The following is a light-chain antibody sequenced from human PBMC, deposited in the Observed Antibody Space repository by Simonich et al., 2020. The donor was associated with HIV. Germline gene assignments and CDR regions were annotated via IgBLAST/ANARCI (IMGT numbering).Light chain of an antibody. J-gene: IGKJ1*01. Sequence: DIVMTQSPDSLAVSLGERATINCKSSPSVLYSSNNKNNLAWYQQKPGPPPKLLIYWASTRESGVPDRFSGSGSGTDFTLTISSLQAEDVAVYYCQQYYSTPWTFGQGTKVEI. CDR1: PSVLYSSNNKNN. CDR2: WAS. V-gene: IGKV4-1*01. CDR3: QQYYSTPWT.